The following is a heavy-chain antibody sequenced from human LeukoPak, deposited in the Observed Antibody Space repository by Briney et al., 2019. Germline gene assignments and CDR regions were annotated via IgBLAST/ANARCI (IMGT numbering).Heavy chain of an antibody. D-gene: IGHD1-1*01. CDR2: ISGSRT. V-gene: IGHV3-23*01. CDR3: SKDLRIGTLGYFDY. CDR1: GFTLNSYG. J-gene: IGHJ4*02. Sequence: GRSLRLSCAASGFTLNSYGMSWVRQAPGKGLEWVSSISGSRTYYADSVKGRFTISRDNSKNTLYLQMSSLRAEDTAVYYCSKDLRIGTLGYFDYWGQGTLVSVSS.